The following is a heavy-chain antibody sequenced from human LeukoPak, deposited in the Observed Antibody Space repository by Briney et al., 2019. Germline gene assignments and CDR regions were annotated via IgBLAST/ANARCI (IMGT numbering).Heavy chain of an antibody. D-gene: IGHD6-19*01. CDR1: GGTFSSYA. J-gene: IGHJ3*02. V-gene: IGHV1-69*06. Sequence: ASVKVSCKASGGTFSSYAISWVRQAPGQGLEWMGGIIPIFGTANYAQKFQGRVTITADKSTSTAYMELSSLRSEDTAVYYCASAVSGIAVAGTGLEAFDIWGQGTMVTVSS. CDR2: IIPIFGTA. CDR3: ASAVSGIAVAGTGLEAFDI.